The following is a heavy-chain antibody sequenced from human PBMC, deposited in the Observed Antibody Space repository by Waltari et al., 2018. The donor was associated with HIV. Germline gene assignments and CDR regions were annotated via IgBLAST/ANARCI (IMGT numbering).Heavy chain of an antibody. J-gene: IGHJ2*01. V-gene: IGHV1-24*01. D-gene: IGHD3-22*01. CDR2: FDPEDGET. CDR3: ATLSITMIVETAPRWYFDL. CDR1: GYTLTELS. Sequence: QVQLVQSGAEVKKPGASVKVSRKVSGYTLTELSMHWVRQAPGKGREWMGGFDPEDGETIYAQKFQGRVTMTEDTSTDTAYMELSSLRSEDTAVYYCATLSITMIVETAPRWYFDLRGRGTLVTVSS.